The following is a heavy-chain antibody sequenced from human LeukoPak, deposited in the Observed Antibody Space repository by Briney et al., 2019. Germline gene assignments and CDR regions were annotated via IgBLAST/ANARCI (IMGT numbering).Heavy chain of an antibody. Sequence: PSETLSLTCTVSGGSISSSNYYWGWIRQPPGKGLEWIGNIYYSGSTYYNPSLKSRVTISVDTSKNQFSLKLSSVTAADTAVHCCASVARDSSGYHYFDYWGQGTLVTVSS. CDR3: ASVARDSSGYHYFDY. CDR1: GGSISSSNYY. V-gene: IGHV4-39*01. D-gene: IGHD3-22*01. CDR2: IYYSGST. J-gene: IGHJ4*02.